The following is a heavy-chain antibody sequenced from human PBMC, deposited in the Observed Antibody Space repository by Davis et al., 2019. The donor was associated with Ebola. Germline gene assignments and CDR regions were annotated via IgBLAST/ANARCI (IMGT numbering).Heavy chain of an antibody. Sequence: GESLKISCAACGFTFSSYSMNWVRQAPGKGLEWVSSISSSSSYIYYADSVKGRFTFSRDNAKNSLYLQMNSLRVEDTAVYYCARGIMKYYFEYWGQGSLVTVSP. CDR1: GFTFSSYS. CDR3: ARGIMKYYFEY. V-gene: IGHV3-21*01. CDR2: ISSSSSYI. J-gene: IGHJ4*02. D-gene: IGHD3-16*01.